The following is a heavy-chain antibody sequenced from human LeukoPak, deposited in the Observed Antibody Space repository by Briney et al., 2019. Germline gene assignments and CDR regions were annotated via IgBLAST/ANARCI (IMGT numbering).Heavy chain of an antibody. V-gene: IGHV4-61*01. Sequence: SEPLSLTCTVSGGSVSSGSYYWSWIRQPPGKGLEWIGYIYYSGSTNYNPSLKSRVTISVDTSKNQFSLKLSSVTAADTAVYYCARVPDRTTCFDYWGQGTLVTVSS. J-gene: IGHJ4*02. D-gene: IGHD2/OR15-2a*01. CDR1: GGSVSSGSYY. CDR3: ARVPDRTTCFDY. CDR2: IYYSGST.